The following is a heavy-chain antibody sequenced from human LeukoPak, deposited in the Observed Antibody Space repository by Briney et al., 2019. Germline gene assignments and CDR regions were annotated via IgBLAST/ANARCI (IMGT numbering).Heavy chain of an antibody. CDR3: AKRVRGYSGYFDY. D-gene: IGHD5-12*01. J-gene: IGHJ4*02. Sequence: GGSLRLSCAASGFTFSSYWMSWVRQAPGKGLEWVSAISGSGGSTYYADSVKGRFTISRDNSKNTLYLQMNSLRAEDTAVYYCAKRVRGYSGYFDYWGQGTLVTVSS. CDR1: GFTFSSYW. V-gene: IGHV3-23*01. CDR2: ISGSGGST.